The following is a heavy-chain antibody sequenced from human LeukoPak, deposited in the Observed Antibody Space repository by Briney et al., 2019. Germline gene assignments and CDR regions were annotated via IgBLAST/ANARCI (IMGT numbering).Heavy chain of an antibody. V-gene: IGHV3-23*01. D-gene: IGHD6-19*01. CDR1: DFSFITYA. Sequence: HPGGSLRLSCAASDFSFITYAMSWVRQAPGKGLEWVSTISGGGDATYYADSVKGRFTISRDNSKNTLYLQMNSLRAEDTAVYYCARERPSVAGFDYWGQGTLVTVSS. CDR3: ARERPSVAGFDY. J-gene: IGHJ4*02. CDR2: ISGGGDAT.